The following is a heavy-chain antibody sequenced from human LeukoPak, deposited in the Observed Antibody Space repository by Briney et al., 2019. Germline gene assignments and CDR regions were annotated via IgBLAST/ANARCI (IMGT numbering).Heavy chain of an antibody. CDR1: GYTFTNFG. CDR2: MNPNTGGI. J-gene: IGHJ4*02. V-gene: IGHV1-8*01. Sequence: ASVKVSCKASGYTFTNFGINWVRQATGQGLEWMGWMNPNTGGIGYAQKFQGRVIMTRDTSISTAYMELRTLTSEDSAVYYCTKGSNSGTYRDFWGQGTLVTVSS. D-gene: IGHD3-10*01. CDR3: TKGSNSGTYRDF.